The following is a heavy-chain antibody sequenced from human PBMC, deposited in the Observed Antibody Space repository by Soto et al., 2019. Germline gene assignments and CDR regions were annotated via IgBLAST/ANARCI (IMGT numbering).Heavy chain of an antibody. V-gene: IGHV3-30*18. D-gene: IGHD2-8*01. CDR1: GFTFSSYG. Sequence: GGSLRLSCAASGFTFSSYGMHWVRQAPGKGLEWVAVISYDGSNKYYADSVKGRFTISRDNSKNTLYLQMNSLRTEDTAVYYCAKELDLEYCTNGVCPPLGYWGQGTLVIVSS. J-gene: IGHJ4*02. CDR3: AKELDLEYCTNGVCPPLGY. CDR2: ISYDGSNK.